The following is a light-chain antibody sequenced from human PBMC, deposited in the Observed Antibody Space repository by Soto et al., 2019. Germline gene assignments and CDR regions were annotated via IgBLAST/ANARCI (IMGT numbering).Light chain of an antibody. Sequence: QSALTQPASVSGSPGQSITLSCTGTSSDVGSYNFVSWYQRHPGKAPKLMIYEVSKRPSGVSDRFSGSKSGNTASLTISGLQPEDEADYYCCSYAGSNNLVFGGGTKLTVL. CDR2: EVS. V-gene: IGLV2-23*02. CDR3: CSYAGSNNLV. CDR1: SSDVGSYNF. J-gene: IGLJ2*01.